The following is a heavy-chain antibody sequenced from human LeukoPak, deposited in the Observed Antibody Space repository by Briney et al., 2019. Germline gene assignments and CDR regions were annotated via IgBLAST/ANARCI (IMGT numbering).Heavy chain of an antibody. CDR2: ISWNSGSI. J-gene: IGHJ3*02. V-gene: IGHV3-9*01. D-gene: IGHD2-8*01. CDR1: GFTFDDYA. Sequence: SLRLSCAASGFTFDDYAMHWVRQAPGKGLEWVSGISWNSGSIGYADSVKGRFTISRDNAKNSLYLQMNSLRAEDTALYYCAKDSSVLFAFDIRGQGTMVTVSS. CDR3: AKDSSVLFAFDI.